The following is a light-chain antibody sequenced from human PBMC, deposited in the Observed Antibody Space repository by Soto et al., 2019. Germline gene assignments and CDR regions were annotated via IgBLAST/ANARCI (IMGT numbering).Light chain of an antibody. J-gene: IGLJ1*01. CDR1: SSDVGGYNY. V-gene: IGLV2-14*03. CDR3: SSYTSSFTYV. Sequence: QSVLTQPASVSGSPRQSITISCTGTSSDVGGYNYVSWYQHHPGKAPKLMIYDVSNRPSGVSNRFSGSKSGNTASLTISGLQAEDEADYYCSSYTSSFTYVFGTGTKLTVL. CDR2: DVS.